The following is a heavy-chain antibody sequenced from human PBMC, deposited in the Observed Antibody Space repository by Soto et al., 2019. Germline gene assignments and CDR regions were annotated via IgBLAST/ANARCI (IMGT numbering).Heavy chain of an antibody. Sequence: SETLSLTCAVYGGSFSGYYWSWIRQPPGTGLEWIGEINHSGSTKYNPSLKSRVTISIDTSKNQFSLKLSSVTAADTAVYYCARCLGSSGYSLDAFDIWGQGTMVTVS. CDR2: INHSGST. D-gene: IGHD3-22*01. V-gene: IGHV4-34*01. CDR1: GGSFSGYY. J-gene: IGHJ3*02. CDR3: ARCLGSSGYSLDAFDI.